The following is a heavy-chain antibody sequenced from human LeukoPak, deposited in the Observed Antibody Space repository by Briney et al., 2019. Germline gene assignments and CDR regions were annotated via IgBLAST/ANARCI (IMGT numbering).Heavy chain of an antibody. CDR1: GGSISSGGYS. V-gene: IGHV4-30-2*01. D-gene: IGHD3-22*01. J-gene: IGHJ4*02. CDR2: IYHSGST. Sequence: SETLSPTCAVSGGSISSGGYSWSWIRQPPGKGLEWIGYIYHSGSTYYNPSLKSRVAISVDTSKNQFSLKLSSVTAADTAVYYCARGLVASRTYYYDSSASFDYWGQGTLVTVSS. CDR3: ARGLVASRTYYYDSSASFDY.